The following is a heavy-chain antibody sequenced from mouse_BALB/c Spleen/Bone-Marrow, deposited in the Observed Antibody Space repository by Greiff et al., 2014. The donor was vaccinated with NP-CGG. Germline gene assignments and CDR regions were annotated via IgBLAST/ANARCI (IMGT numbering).Heavy chain of an antibody. CDR2: IDPANGNT. J-gene: IGHJ2*01. D-gene: IGHD1-1*01. Sequence: VHVKQSGAELVKPGASVKLSCTASGFNIKDTYMHWVKQRPEQGLEWIGRIDPANGNTKYDPKFQGKATITADTSSNTAYLQLSSLTSEDTAVYYCARHYYGSSYFDYWGQGTTLTVSS. CDR3: ARHYYGSSYFDY. CDR1: GFNIKDTY. V-gene: IGHV14-3*02.